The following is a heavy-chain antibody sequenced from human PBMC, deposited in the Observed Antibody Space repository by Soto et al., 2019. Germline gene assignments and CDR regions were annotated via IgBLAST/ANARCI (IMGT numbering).Heavy chain of an antibody. V-gene: IGHV3-23*01. Sequence: PGGSLRLSCAASGFRFSSYAMSWVRQAPGKGLEWVSSISDGGGSTNYADSVRGRFAIARDRSKNTLYLHMISLRAEDTAVYYCAKEYCGADCALDFWRQGALVTVSS. J-gene: IGHJ4*02. CDR3: AKEYCGADCALDF. D-gene: IGHD2-21*02. CDR2: ISDGGGST. CDR1: GFRFSSYA.